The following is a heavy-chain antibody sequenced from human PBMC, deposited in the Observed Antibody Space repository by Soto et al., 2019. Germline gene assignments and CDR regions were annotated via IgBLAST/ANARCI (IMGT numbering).Heavy chain of an antibody. CDR1: GFSLSGYW. CDR2: IKQDGSER. D-gene: IGHD6-19*01. CDR3: ARSSGWLHDY. V-gene: IGHV3-7*01. Sequence: GSLRLSCAASGFSLSGYWMNWVRQAPGRGLEWVAIIKQDGSERYYVDSVKGRFTISRDSAKNSLYLQMSSLRVEDTALYYCARSSGWLHDYWGQGTLVTVSS. J-gene: IGHJ4*02.